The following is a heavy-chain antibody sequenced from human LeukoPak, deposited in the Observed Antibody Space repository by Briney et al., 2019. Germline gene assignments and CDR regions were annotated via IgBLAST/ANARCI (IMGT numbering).Heavy chain of an antibody. CDR1: GYTFTSYY. Sequence: ASVKVSCKASGYTFTSYYMHWVRQAPGQGLEWMGIINPSGGSTSYAQKFQGRVTMTRDMSTSAVYMELSSLRSEDTAVYYRARLAGAGIAAAGSLDYWGQGTLVTVSS. V-gene: IGHV1-46*01. J-gene: IGHJ4*02. D-gene: IGHD6-13*01. CDR3: ARLAGAGIAAAGSLDY. CDR2: INPSGGST.